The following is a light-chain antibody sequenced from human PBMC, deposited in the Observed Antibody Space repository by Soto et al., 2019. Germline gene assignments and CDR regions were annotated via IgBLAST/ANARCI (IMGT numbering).Light chain of an antibody. V-gene: IGKV3-20*01. Sequence: EIVLTQSPGTLSLSPGEGATLSCRASQSVSSSYLAWYQQKPGQAPRLLIYGASSRATGIPDRFSGGGSGTDFTLTISRLEPEDFAVYYCQQYDNSPWTFGQGTMVEIK. J-gene: IGKJ1*01. CDR3: QQYDNSPWT. CDR1: QSVSSSY. CDR2: GAS.